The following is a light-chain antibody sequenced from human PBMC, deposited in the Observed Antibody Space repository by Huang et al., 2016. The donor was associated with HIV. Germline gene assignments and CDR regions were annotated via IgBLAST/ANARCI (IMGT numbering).Light chain of an antibody. CDR1: QSISSY. V-gene: IGKV1-39*01. J-gene: IGKJ2*01. CDR3: QQTNIIPIT. Sequence: DIQMTQSPFSLSASVGDRVTITCRASQSISSYLNWYQQKPGKAPKILIYAASTLQSGIPSRFSGSGAGTDFTLTITSLQPEDFATYYCQQTNIIPITFGQGTKLEIK. CDR2: AAS.